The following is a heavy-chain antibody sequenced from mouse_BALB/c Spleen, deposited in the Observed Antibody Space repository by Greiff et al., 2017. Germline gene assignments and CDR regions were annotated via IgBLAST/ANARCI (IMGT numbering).Heavy chain of an antibody. CDR1: GFTFSSYG. CDR3: ARLGDYDYDVFAY. D-gene: IGHD2-4*01. Sequence: EVQLVESGGDLVKPGGSLKLSCAASGFTFSSYGMSWVRQTPDKRLEWVATISSGGSYTYYPDSVKGRFTISRDNAKNTLYLQMSSLKSEDTAMYYCARLGDYDYDVFAYWGQGTLVTVSA. J-gene: IGHJ3*01. V-gene: IGHV5-6*01. CDR2: ISSGGSYT.